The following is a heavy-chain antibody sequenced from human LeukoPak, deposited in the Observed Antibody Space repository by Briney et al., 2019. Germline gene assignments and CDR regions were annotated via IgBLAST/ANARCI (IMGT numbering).Heavy chain of an antibody. V-gene: IGHV4-59*01. Sequence: SQTLSLTCTVSGGSISSYYWSWIRQPPGKGLEWIGYIYYSGSTNYNPSLKSRVTISVDTSKNQFSLKLSSVTAADTAVYYCAREYELSSNFDYWGQGTLVTVSS. CDR3: AREYELSSNFDY. CDR1: GGSISSYY. J-gene: IGHJ4*02. CDR2: IYYSGST. D-gene: IGHD2-2*01.